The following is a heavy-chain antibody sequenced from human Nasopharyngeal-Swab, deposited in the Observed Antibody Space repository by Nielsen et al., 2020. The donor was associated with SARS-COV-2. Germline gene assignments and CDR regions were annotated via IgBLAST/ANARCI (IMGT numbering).Heavy chain of an antibody. D-gene: IGHD2-2*03. CDR2: IKQDGSEK. CDR1: GFTFSSYW. J-gene: IGHJ5*02. CDR3: ARDFLLDRVPNWFDP. Sequence: GESLKISCAASGFTFSSYWMSWVRQAPGKGLEWVANIKQDGSEKYYVDSVKGRFTISRDNAKNSLCLQMNSLRAEDTAVYYCARDFLLDRVPNWFDPWGQGTLVTVSS. V-gene: IGHV3-7*01.